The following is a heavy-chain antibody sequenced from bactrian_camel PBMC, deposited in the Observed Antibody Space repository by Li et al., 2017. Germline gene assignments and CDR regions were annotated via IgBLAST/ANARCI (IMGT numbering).Heavy chain of an antibody. CDR1: EDTSGPYR. V-gene: IGHV3S55*01. CDR2: VAPSGKT. Sequence: HVQLVESGGGSVQTGGSLRLSCAVSEDTSGPYRMGWFRQAPGKEREGVATVAPSGKTYYADSVKGRFTIAQDNAKNTLYLQMNSLKPEDSAMYYCAADSLVPHFFEGKLRALDFGHWGQGTQVTVS. J-gene: IGHJ6*01. CDR3: AADSLVPHFFEGKLRALDFGH.